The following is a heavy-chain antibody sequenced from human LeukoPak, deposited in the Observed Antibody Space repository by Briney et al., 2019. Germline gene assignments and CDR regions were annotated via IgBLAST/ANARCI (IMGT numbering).Heavy chain of an antibody. D-gene: IGHD5-12*01. V-gene: IGHV3-23*01. J-gene: IGHJ4*02. CDR1: GFRFSNFA. CDR2: IIGSSGDT. CDR3: AKGAYDYIEMGYFDD. Sequence: GGSLRLSCAASGFRFSNFAMSWVRQAPGKGLEWVSLIIGSSGDTLYTDSVKGRFTISRDNSKNRLYLQMNSLRAEDTALCYCAKGAYDYIEMGYFDDWGQGTLVTVSS.